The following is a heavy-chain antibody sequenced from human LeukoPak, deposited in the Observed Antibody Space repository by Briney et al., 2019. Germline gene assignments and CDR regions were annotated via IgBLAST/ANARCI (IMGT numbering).Heavy chain of an antibody. CDR3: ARERRDGYKPINYFDY. J-gene: IGHJ4*02. CDR2: INTNTGNP. D-gene: IGHD5-24*01. CDR1: GYAFTSYA. V-gene: IGHV7-4-1*02. Sequence: ASVKVSCKASGYAFTSYAMNWVRQAPGQGLEWMGWINTNTGNPTYAQGFTGRFVFSLDTSVSTAYLQISSLKAEDTAVYYCARERRDGYKPINYFDYWGQGTLVTVSS.